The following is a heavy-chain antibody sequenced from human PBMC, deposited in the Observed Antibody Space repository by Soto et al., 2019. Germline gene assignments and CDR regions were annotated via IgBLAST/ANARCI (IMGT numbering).Heavy chain of an antibody. CDR3: ARHGVAALQFDY. Sequence: PSETLSLTCTASGGSINSATYYWGWIRQPPGKGLEWIGSIYYSGSTYYNPSLTSRVAISVDTSKNQFTLNLNSVTAADTAVYYCARHGVAALQFDYWGQGTLVTVSS. CDR2: IYYSGST. V-gene: IGHV4-39*01. J-gene: IGHJ4*02. D-gene: IGHD2-15*01. CDR1: GGSINSATYY.